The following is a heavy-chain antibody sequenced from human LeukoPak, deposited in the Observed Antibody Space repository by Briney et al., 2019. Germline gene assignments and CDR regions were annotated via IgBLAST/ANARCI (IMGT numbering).Heavy chain of an antibody. Sequence: ASVKVSCKASGYTFSDYYMHWVRQAPGQGLEWMGWMNPNSGNTGYAQKFQGRVTMTRNTSISTAYMELSSLRSEDTAVYYCARTLYYYGSGSYYDAFDIWGQGTMVTVSS. V-gene: IGHV1-8*02. CDR2: MNPNSGNT. CDR3: ARTLYYYGSGSYYDAFDI. J-gene: IGHJ3*02. D-gene: IGHD3-10*01. CDR1: GYTFSDYY.